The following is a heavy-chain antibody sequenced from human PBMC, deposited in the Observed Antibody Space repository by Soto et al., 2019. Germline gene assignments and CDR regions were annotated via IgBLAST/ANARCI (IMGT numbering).Heavy chain of an antibody. D-gene: IGHD3-16*01. V-gene: IGHV5-51*01. Sequence: GESLKISCKGSGYFFAGYWIAWVRQMPGKGLEWMGIIYPDNSNTKYSRSFQGQVTISADKSSSTAYLQLSSLKSSDTALYYCARQGQGRRTVRFIWFDPWGQGTLVTSPQ. CDR2: IYPDNSNT. J-gene: IGHJ5*02. CDR3: ARQGQGRRTVRFIWFDP. CDR1: GYFFAGYW.